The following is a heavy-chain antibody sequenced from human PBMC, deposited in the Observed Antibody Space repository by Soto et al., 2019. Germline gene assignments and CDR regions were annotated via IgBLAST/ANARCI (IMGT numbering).Heavy chain of an antibody. J-gene: IGHJ6*02. D-gene: IGHD1-1*01. Sequence: QVQLQQWGAGLLKPSETLSLTCAVYGESLSGYYGNWIRQSPGKGLEWIGEINYSGNTNYNPSLKSRFTISIDTSKTQFSLNMSSVTAADTAVYYCARTRNLDVWGQGTTVIVSS. V-gene: IGHV4-34*01. CDR2: INYSGNT. CDR1: GESLSGYY. CDR3: ARTRNLDV.